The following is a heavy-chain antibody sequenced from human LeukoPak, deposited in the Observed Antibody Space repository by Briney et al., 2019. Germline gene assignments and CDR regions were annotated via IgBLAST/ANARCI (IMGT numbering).Heavy chain of an antibody. CDR1: GYSISSGYY. CDR3: ARDCSSTRCYTFGFDY. V-gene: IGHV4-38-2*02. D-gene: IGHD2-2*02. J-gene: IGHJ4*02. Sequence: SETLSPTCTVSGYSISSGYYWGWIRQPPGKGLEWIGSIYHSGSTYYNPSLKSRVTISVDTSKNQFSLKLSSVTAADTAVYYCARDCSSTRCYTFGFDYWGQGTLVTVSS. CDR2: IYHSGST.